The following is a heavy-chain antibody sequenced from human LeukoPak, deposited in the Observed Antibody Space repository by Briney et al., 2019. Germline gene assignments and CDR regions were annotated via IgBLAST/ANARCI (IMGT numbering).Heavy chain of an antibody. D-gene: IGHD3-22*01. Sequence: SETLSLTCTVSGGSISSYYWSWIRQPPGKGLEWTGYIYYSGSTNYNPSLKSRVTISVDTSKNQFSLKLSSVTAADTAVYYCARSIEDYYDSSGYYYYFDYWGQGTLVTVSS. CDR2: IYYSGST. CDR3: ARSIEDYYDSSGYYYYFDY. CDR1: GGSISSYY. V-gene: IGHV4-59*08. J-gene: IGHJ4*02.